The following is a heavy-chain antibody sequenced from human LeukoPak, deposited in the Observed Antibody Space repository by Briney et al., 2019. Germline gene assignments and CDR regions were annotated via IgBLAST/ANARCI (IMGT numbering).Heavy chain of an antibody. CDR3: ARDGVAVGLYFDS. CDR1: GFRFSDYW. CDR2: INQGGSEK. D-gene: IGHD2-15*01. Sequence: GGSLRLSCAASGFRFSDYWMNWVRQAPGKGLEWVASINQGGSEKHYVDSLRGRFTISRDNAKNSLYLQMSSLRVVDTAVYYCARDGVAVGLYFDSWGQGTLVTVSS. V-gene: IGHV3-7*03. J-gene: IGHJ4*02.